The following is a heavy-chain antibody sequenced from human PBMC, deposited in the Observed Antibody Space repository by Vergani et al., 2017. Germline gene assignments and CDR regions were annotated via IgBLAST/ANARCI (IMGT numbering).Heavy chain of an antibody. J-gene: IGHJ4*02. Sequence: EVQLLESGGGLVQPGGSLRLSCVASGFTFSTCAMSWVRQAPGKGLEWVSGISGSGGSTDYTDSVKGRFTISRDISKNRLYLQMNSLRAEDTAVYYCAKDHSGYDYWYFDYWGQGTLVTVSS. CDR3: AKDHSGYDYWYFDY. CDR2: ISGSGGST. CDR1: GFTFSTCA. D-gene: IGHD5-12*01. V-gene: IGHV3-23*01.